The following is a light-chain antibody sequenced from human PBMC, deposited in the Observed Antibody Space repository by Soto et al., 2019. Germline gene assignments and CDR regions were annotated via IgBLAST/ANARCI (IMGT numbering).Light chain of an antibody. CDR1: QSVSSY. J-gene: IGKJ4*01. V-gene: IGKV3-11*01. Sequence: ILLTQSPATLSLSPGERATLSCRASQSVSSYLAWYQQKPGQAPRLLIYDAFNRATGIPARFSGSGSGTDFTLTISSLEPEDFAVYYCQQRSNWPLTFGGGTKVDIK. CDR2: DAF. CDR3: QQRSNWPLT.